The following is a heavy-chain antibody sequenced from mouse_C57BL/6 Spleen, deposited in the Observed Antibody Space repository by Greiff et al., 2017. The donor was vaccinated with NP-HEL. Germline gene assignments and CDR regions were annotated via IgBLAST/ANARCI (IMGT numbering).Heavy chain of an antibody. V-gene: IGHV2-2*01. CDR2: IWSGGST. CDR3: ARSPDYYGSSYEDAMDY. Sequence: VKLVESGPGLVQPSQSLSITCTVSGFSLTSYGVHWVRQSPGKGLEWLGVIWSGGSTDYNAAFISRLSISKDNSKSQVFFKMNSLQADDTAIYYCARSPDYYGSSYEDAMDYWGQGTSVTVSS. J-gene: IGHJ4*01. D-gene: IGHD1-1*01. CDR1: GFSLTSYG.